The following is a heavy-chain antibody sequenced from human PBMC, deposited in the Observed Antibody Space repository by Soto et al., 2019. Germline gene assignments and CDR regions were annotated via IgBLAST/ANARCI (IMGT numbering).Heavy chain of an antibody. D-gene: IGHD6-13*01. CDR3: ARDGSSWTTPYNWFDP. CDR2: INGNGKTK. CDR1: GFIFSGFG. V-gene: IGHV3-64*01. Sequence: GGSLRLSCAASGFIFSGFGMHWVRQAPWKGLEYVSSINGNGKTKYYANSVKGRFTISRDNSKNTLYLQMGSLRAEDTAVYYCARDGSSWTTPYNWFDPWGQGTLVTVSS. J-gene: IGHJ5*02.